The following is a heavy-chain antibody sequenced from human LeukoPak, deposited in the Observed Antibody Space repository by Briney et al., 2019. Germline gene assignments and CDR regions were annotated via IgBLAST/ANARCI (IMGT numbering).Heavy chain of an antibody. Sequence: GGSLRLSCAASGFTFSSYWMSRVRQAPGKGLEWVANIKQDGSEKYYVDSVKGRFTISRDNAKNSLYLQMNSLRAEDTAVYYCARYYYDGSGYHPYYFDYWGQGTLVTVSS. D-gene: IGHD3-22*01. CDR2: IKQDGSEK. J-gene: IGHJ4*02. CDR1: GFTFSSYW. V-gene: IGHV3-7*01. CDR3: ARYYYDGSGYHPYYFDY.